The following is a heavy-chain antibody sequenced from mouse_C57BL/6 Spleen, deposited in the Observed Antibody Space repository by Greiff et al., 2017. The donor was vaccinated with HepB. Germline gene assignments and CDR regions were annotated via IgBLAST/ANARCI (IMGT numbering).Heavy chain of an antibody. CDR2: ISYDGSN. Sequence: ESGPGLVKPSQSLSLTCSVTGYSITSGSYWHWIRPIPGNKLEWMGYISYDGSNNYNPSLKNRISSTRDIYKNQFFLKLNSVTTEDTATYYGARAYYDYDGGAMDYWGQVTSVTV. D-gene: IGHD2-4*01. CDR1: GYSITSGSY. CDR3: ARAYYDYDGGAMDY. J-gene: IGHJ4*01. V-gene: IGHV3-6*01.